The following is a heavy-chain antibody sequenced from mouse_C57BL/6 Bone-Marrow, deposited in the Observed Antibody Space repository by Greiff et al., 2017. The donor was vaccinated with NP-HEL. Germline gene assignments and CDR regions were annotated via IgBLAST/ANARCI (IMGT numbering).Heavy chain of an antibody. CDR2: ISSGSSTI. V-gene: IGHV5-17*01. D-gene: IGHD4-1*01. CDR3: ARNWDGYAMDY. Sequence: EVQLVESGGGLVKPGGSLKLSCAASGFTFSDYGMHWVRQAPEKGLEWVAYISSGSSTIYYADTVKGRFTISRDNAKNTLCLQMTSLRSENTAMYYCARNWDGYAMDYWGQGTSVTVSS. CDR1: GFTFSDYG. J-gene: IGHJ4*01.